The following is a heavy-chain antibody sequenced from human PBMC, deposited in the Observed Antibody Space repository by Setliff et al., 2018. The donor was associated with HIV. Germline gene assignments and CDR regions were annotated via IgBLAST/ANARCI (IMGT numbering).Heavy chain of an antibody. CDR1: GYTFIVYY. Sequence: ASVKVSCKASGYTFIVYYIHWVRQAPGQGLEWVGWIHPDSGATKYAQKFQGRVTMIRDTASSAVDMDLSGLTSDDTAVYFCARACNWYAPFDYWGQGTLVTVSS. CDR3: ARACNWYAPFDY. V-gene: IGHV1-2*02. J-gene: IGHJ4*02. CDR2: IHPDSGAT. D-gene: IGHD2-2*01.